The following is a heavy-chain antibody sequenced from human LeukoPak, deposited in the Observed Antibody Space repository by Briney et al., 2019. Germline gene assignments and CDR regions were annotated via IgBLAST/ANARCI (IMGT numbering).Heavy chain of an antibody. CDR3: GRPRNIAAAGISSVDI. Sequence: GGSLRLSCAASGFTFSSYSMNWVRQAPGKGLEWVSSISSSSSYIYYADSVKGRFTISRDNAKNSLSLLMNSLRAEDTAVYYCGRPRNIAAAGISSVDIWGQGTMVTVSS. CDR1: GFTFSSYS. D-gene: IGHD6-13*01. V-gene: IGHV3-21*01. J-gene: IGHJ3*02. CDR2: ISSSSSYI.